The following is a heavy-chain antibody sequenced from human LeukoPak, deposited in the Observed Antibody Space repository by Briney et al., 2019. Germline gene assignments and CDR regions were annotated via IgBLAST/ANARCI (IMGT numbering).Heavy chain of an antibody. V-gene: IGHV3-73*01. CDR2: IRSKANSYAT. J-gene: IGHJ4*02. Sequence: GGSLRLSCAASGFTFSGSAMHWVRQASGKGLEWVGRIRSKANSYATAYAASVKGRFTTSRDDTKNTAYLQMNSLKTEDTAVYYCTSAGVGASDYWGQGTLVTVSS. CDR1: GFTFSGSA. CDR3: TSAGVGASDY. D-gene: IGHD1-26*01.